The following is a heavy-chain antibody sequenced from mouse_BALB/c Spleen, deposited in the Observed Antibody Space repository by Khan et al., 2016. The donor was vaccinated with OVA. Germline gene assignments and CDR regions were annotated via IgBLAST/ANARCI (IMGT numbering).Heavy chain of an antibody. J-gene: IGHJ2*01. V-gene: IGHV1S81*02. CDR3: ARNADLGNDLDY. CDR1: GYTFTNYW. CDR2: IYPGDGRV. D-gene: IGHD2-1*01. Sequence: QVQLQQPGAELVKPGASVKLSCKASGYTFTNYWVHWVKQGPGQGLEWIGEIYPGDGRVNYNEKFKNKASLTVDRSSSTAYMQLSSLTSEDSAVYDCARNADLGNDLDYGGQGTTRT.